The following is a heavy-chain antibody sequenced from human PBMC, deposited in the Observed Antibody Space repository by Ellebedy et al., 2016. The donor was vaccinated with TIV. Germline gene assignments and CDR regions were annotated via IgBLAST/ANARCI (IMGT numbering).Heavy chain of an antibody. CDR2: ISSRTTPI. V-gene: IGHV3-48*04. Sequence: GESLKISXTASGFPFSNYAMNWIRQAPGKGPEWVSFISSRTTPIFYADSVKGRFTISRDNAKNSLYLQMDSLRVEDTDIYYCARDQQVASTADYWGQGTLVTVSS. D-gene: IGHD6-13*01. CDR1: GFPFSNYA. CDR3: ARDQQVASTADY. J-gene: IGHJ4*02.